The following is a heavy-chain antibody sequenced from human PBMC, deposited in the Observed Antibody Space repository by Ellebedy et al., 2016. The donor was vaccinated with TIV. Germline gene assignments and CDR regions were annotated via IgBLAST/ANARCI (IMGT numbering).Heavy chain of an antibody. V-gene: IGHV3-23*01. CDR2: IVGSGA. CDR3: AKDIRGGSYSGMDV. Sequence: PGGSLRLSCAASGFTFSPYAMAWVRQAPGKGLEWVSGIVGSGAQKYADSVKGRFTISRDNSKKTVDLQMNSLRGEDTAIYYCAKDIRGGSYSGMDVWGQGTTVTVSS. D-gene: IGHD1-26*01. J-gene: IGHJ6*02. CDR1: GFTFSPYA.